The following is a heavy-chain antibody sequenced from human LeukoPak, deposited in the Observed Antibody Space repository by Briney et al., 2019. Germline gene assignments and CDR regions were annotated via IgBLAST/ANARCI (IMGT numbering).Heavy chain of an antibody. V-gene: IGHV3-30*02. CDR1: GFTFSSYG. J-gene: IGHJ3*02. Sequence: GGSLRLSCAASGFTFSSYGMHWVRQAPGKGLEWVAFIRYDGSNKYYADSVKGRFTISRDNSKNTLYLQMNSLRAEDTAVYYCARDRPYSSSWLEAFDIWGQGTMVTVSS. D-gene: IGHD6-13*01. CDR3: ARDRPYSSSWLEAFDI. CDR2: IRYDGSNK.